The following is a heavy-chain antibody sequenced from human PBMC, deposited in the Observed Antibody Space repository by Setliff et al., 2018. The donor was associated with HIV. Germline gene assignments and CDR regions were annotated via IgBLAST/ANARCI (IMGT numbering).Heavy chain of an antibody. CDR1: GGSITGYY. V-gene: IGHV4-59*01. J-gene: IGHJ5*02. CDR3: ARGFLRSRRRWFDP. D-gene: IGHD4-17*01. Sequence: SETLSLTCTVSGGSITGYYWSWIRQPPGKGLEWIGWIYYSGNTRYNPSLKSRVTISLDTSKNRFSLQLTSVTAADTAVYYCARGFLRSRRRWFDPWGQGTLVTVSS. CDR2: IYYSGNT.